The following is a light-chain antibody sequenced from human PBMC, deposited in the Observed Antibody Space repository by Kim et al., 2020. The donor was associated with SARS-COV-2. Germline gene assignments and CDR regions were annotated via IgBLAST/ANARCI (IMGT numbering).Light chain of an antibody. Sequence: SYELTQPLSVSVALGQTARITCGGNNIGSKNVHWYQQKPGQAPVLVIYRDTNRPSWIPERFSGSNSGNTATLTIRRAQAGDEADYFCQVWDSSTVVFGGG. CDR2: RDT. V-gene: IGLV3-9*01. J-gene: IGLJ2*01. CDR3: QVWDSSTVV. CDR1: NIGSKN.